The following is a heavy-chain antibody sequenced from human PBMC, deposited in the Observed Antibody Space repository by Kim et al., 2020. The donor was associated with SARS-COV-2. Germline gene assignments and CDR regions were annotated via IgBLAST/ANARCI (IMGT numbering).Heavy chain of an antibody. V-gene: IGHV3-30-3*01. CDR3: ARDLAARPAFDI. J-gene: IGHJ3*02. Sequence: GSLRLSCAASGFSFSTYAMHWVRQAPGKGLEWVAVIFYDGTNKYYADSVKGRFTISRDNSKNTLYLQMSSLRVDDTAEYYCARDLAARPAFDIWGQGTMVTVSS. CDR2: IFYDGTNK. CDR1: GFSFSTYA. D-gene: IGHD6-6*01.